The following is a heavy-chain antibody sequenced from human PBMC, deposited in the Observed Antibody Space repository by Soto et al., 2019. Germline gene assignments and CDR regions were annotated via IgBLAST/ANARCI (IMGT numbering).Heavy chain of an antibody. V-gene: IGHV3-23*01. CDR3: AKIFGSSGSYYMWYFDY. Sequence: AGGSLRLSCAASGFTFSSYAMSWVRQAPGKGLEWVSAVSGSGGSTYYADSVKGRFTISRDNSKNTLYLQMNSLRAEDTAVYYCAKIFGSSGSYYMWYFDYWGQGTLVTVSS. CDR1: GFTFSSYA. D-gene: IGHD3-10*01. CDR2: VSGSGGST. J-gene: IGHJ4*02.